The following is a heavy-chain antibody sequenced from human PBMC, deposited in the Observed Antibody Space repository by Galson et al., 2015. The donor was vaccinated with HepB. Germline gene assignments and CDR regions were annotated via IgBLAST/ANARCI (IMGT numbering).Heavy chain of an antibody. D-gene: IGHD2-2*01. Sequence: QSGAEVKKPGESLKISCKGSGYRFTNYWIGWVRQMPGKGLEWMGIIYPGDSYTTYSPSFQGQVTSSADKSINTAYLQWSSLKTSDTALYYCARSAVPVARGYYYYYGMDVWGQGTTVTVSS. J-gene: IGHJ6*02. V-gene: IGHV5-51*01. CDR1: GYRFTNYW. CDR2: IYPGDSYT. CDR3: ARSAVPVARGYYYYYGMDV.